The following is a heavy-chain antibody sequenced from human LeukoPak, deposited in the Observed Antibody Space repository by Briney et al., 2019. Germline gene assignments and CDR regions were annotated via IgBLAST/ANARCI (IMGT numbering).Heavy chain of an antibody. V-gene: IGHV4-61*02. CDR3: ASKACSGGSCYSGWNYYYYVDV. J-gene: IGHJ6*03. D-gene: IGHD2-15*01. CDR1: GGSISSGSYY. Sequence: SQTLSLTCTVSGGSISSGSYYWSWIRQPAGKGLEWIGRIYTSGSTNYNPSLKSRVTISVDTSKNQFSLKLSSVTAADTAVYYCASKACSGGSCYSGWNYYYYVDVWGKGTTVTVSS. CDR2: IYTSGST.